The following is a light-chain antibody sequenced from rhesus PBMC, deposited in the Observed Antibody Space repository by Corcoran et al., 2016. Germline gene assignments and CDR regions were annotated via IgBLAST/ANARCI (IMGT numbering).Light chain of an antibody. CDR1: HSVNSS. J-gene: IGKJ2*01. Sequence: EIVMTQSPGTLALSPGERATLSCRASHSVNSSLTWYQQKPGQAPGLRIYGASSRAPGIPDSFSGSGSETDFCLTISSLEPEDVGVYFCLQSSNWPYSFGQGTKVEIK. CDR2: GAS. CDR3: LQSSNWPYS. V-gene: IGKV3-24*04.